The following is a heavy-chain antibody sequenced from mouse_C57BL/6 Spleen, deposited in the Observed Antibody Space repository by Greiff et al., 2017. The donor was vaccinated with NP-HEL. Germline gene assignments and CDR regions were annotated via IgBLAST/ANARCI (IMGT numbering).Heavy chain of an antibody. CDR3: AIGYYGLAWFAY. CDR2: IHPSDSDT. V-gene: IGHV1-74*01. J-gene: IGHJ3*01. Sequence: VKLQQPGAELVKPGASVKVSCKASGYTFTSYWMHWVKQRPGQGLEWIGRIHPSDSDTNYNQKFKGKATLTVDKSSSTAYMQLSSLTSEDSAVYYCAIGYYGLAWFAYWGQGTLVTVSA. CDR1: GYTFTSYW. D-gene: IGHD2-1*01.